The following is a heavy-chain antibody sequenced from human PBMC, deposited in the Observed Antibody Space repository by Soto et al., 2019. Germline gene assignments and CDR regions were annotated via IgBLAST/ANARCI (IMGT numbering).Heavy chain of an antibody. D-gene: IGHD2-2*01. V-gene: IGHV3-48*02. CDR3: ARDPQRGYSGMDV. J-gene: IGHJ6*02. CDR2: IGPGVKTI. CDR1: EFPFGTYD. Sequence: EVQLVESGGGLVQPGGSLSLPCAASEFPFGTYDRTWVRQAPGKGLEWVSYIGPGVKTINSTDSVKARFTISRDNAKNSLYLQMSGLRDEDTGVYYCARDPQRGYSGMDVWGQGTTVTVSS.